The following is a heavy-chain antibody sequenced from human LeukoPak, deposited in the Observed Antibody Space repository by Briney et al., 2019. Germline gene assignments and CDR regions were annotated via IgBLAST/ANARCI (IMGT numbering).Heavy chain of an antibody. J-gene: IGHJ5*01. CDR1: GLVFSTHS. V-gene: IGHV3-21*01. Sequence: GGSLRLSCAASGLVFSTHSMNWVRQAPGKGLEWVSWISSSNGDIYYADSVRGRFTLSRDDAKKSLYLQMNSLRAEDTAVYYCVRDADGGNSWFDSWGQGTLVTVSS. D-gene: IGHD4-23*01. CDR3: VRDADGGNSWFDS. CDR2: ISSSNGDI.